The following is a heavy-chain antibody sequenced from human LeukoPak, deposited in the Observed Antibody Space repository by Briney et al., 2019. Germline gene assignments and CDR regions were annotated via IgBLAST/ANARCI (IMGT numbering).Heavy chain of an antibody. V-gene: IGHV3-20*04. CDR3: ASSPYYYDSSGYYFDY. D-gene: IGHD3-22*01. Sequence: GGSLRLSCAASGFTFDDYGMSWVRQAPGKGLEWVSGINWNGGSTGYADSVKGRFTISRDNAKNSLYLQMNSLRAEDTALYYCASSPYYYDSSGYYFDYWGQGTLVTVSS. CDR2: INWNGGST. CDR1: GFTFDDYG. J-gene: IGHJ4*02.